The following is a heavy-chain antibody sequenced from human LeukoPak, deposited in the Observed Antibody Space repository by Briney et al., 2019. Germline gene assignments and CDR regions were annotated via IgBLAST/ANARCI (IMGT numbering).Heavy chain of an antibody. D-gene: IGHD2-2*01. Sequence: GGSLRLSCAASGFTLSSYAMSWVRQAPGKGLEWVSAISDTGNTYHADSVKGRFTISRDNAKNTLYLEMNSLRVEDTAVYYCARDWYHAIDYWGQGTLVTVSS. V-gene: IGHV3-23*01. J-gene: IGHJ4*02. CDR3: ARDWYHAIDY. CDR2: ISDTGNT. CDR1: GFTLSSYA.